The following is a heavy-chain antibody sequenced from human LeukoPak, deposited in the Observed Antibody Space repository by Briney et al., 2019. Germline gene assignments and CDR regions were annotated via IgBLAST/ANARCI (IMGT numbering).Heavy chain of an antibody. D-gene: IGHD5-12*01. V-gene: IGHV4-39*07. CDR3: AREHPVAIAADY. J-gene: IGHJ4*02. CDR2: IYYSGST. CDR1: GGSISSSSYY. Sequence: PSETLSLTCTVSGGSISSSSYYWGWIRQPPGKGLEWIGSIYYSGSTYYNPSLKSRVTISVDTSKNQFSLKLSSVTAADTAVYYCAREHPVAIAADYWGQGTLVTVSS.